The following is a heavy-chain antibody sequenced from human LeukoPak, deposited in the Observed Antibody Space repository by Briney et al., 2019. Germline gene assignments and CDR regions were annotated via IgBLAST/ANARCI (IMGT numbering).Heavy chain of an antibody. D-gene: IGHD6-13*01. CDR1: GFTFSDYY. J-gene: IGHJ4*02. CDR2: ISSSGSTK. V-gene: IGHV3-11*04. CDR3: AKSRVQQLPGGFDY. Sequence: GGSLRLSCAASGFTFSDYYMNWIRQAPGKGLEWVSYISSSGSTKYYADSVKGRFTISRDNAKNSLYLQMNSLRGEDTAVYYCAKSRVQQLPGGFDYWGQGTLVTVSS.